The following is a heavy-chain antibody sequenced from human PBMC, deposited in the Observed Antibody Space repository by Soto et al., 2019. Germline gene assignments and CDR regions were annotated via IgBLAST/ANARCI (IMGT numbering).Heavy chain of an antibody. CDR1: GFTFSSYG. J-gene: IGHJ4*02. Sequence: HPGGSLRLSCAASGFTFSSYGMHWVRQAPGKGLEWVAVISYDGSNKYYADSVKGRFTISRDNSKNTLYLQMNSLRAEDTAVYYCAKDGSSYGYGGDYWGQGTLVTVSS. CDR3: AKDGSSYGYGGDY. CDR2: ISYDGSNK. D-gene: IGHD5-18*01. V-gene: IGHV3-30*18.